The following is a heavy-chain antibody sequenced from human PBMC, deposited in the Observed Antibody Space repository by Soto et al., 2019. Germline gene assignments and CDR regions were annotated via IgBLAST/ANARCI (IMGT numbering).Heavy chain of an antibody. D-gene: IGHD2-15*01. J-gene: IGHJ6*03. Sequence: QVQLVESGGGVVQPGRSLRLSCAASGFTFSSYGMHWVRQAPGKGLEWVAVISYDGSNKYYADSVKGRFTISRDNSKNTLYLQMHSLRAEDAAVYYCAKVSPHCSGGSCYPGYYYYMDVWGKGTTVTVSS. CDR2: ISYDGSNK. V-gene: IGHV3-30*18. CDR1: GFTFSSYG. CDR3: AKVSPHCSGGSCYPGYYYYMDV.